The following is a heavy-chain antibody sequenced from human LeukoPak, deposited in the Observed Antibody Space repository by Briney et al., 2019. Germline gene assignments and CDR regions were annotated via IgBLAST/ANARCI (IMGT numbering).Heavy chain of an antibody. CDR2: ISYDGYYK. J-gene: IGHJ4*02. V-gene: IGHV3-30-3*01. Sequence: SGGSLRLSCAASGFTFRTYTMHWVRQAPGKGLEWVASISYDGYYKYYAESVKGPFIISRDNSKNTLYLQINSLRADDTAVYYCASAGAVTHSFVQWGEGNLVIVSS. D-gene: IGHD4-23*01. CDR3: ASAGAVTHSFVQ. CDR1: GFTFRTYT.